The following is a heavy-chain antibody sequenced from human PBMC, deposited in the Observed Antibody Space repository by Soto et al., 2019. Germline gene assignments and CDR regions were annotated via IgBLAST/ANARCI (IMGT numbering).Heavy chain of an antibody. CDR3: ATHTVVTPGNYYSGMDV. D-gene: IGHD4-4*01. CDR2: LIPIFGTA. Sequence: QVQLVQSGAEVKKPGSSVKVSCKASGGTFSSYAISWVQQAPGQGLEWMGGLIPIFGTADYAQKFQGRVTITADESTSTAHMELSSLRSDDTAVYYCATHTVVTPGNYYSGMDVWGQGTTVTVSS. J-gene: IGHJ6*02. V-gene: IGHV1-69*12. CDR1: GGTFSSYA.